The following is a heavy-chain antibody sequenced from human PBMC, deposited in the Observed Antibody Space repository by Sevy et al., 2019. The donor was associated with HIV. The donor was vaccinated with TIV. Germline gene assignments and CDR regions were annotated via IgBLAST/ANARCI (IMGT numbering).Heavy chain of an antibody. Sequence: GGSLRLSCTASGFTFSDYYMSWVRQAPGKGMEWVSDISTSSNYINYADSVKGRFTISRHNAKNSLYLQMNSLRAEDMDVYFCARVRYNYGQHYFDYWGQGTLVTVSS. D-gene: IGHD5-18*01. V-gene: IGHV3-11*05. CDR2: ISTSSNYI. CDR1: GFTFSDYY. J-gene: IGHJ4*02. CDR3: ARVRYNYGQHYFDY.